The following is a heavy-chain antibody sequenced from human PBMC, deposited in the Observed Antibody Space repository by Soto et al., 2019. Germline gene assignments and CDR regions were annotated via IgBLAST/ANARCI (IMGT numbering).Heavy chain of an antibody. V-gene: IGHV1-58*02. J-gene: IGHJ4*02. CDR1: GFTFTSSA. CDR2: IVVGSGNK. CDR3: AAVHCSGGSCYGYFDY. D-gene: IGHD2-15*01. Sequence: QMQLVQSGPEVKQPGTSVKVSCKASGFTFTSSAMQWVRQARGQRLEWIGGIVVGSGNKNYAQKFQESVTITRDMSSSTAYMVLISLLSEDTAVYYCAAVHCSGGSCYGYFDYWGQGTLVTVSS.